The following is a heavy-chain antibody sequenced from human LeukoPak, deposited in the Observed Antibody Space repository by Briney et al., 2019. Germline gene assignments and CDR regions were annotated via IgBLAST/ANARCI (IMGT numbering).Heavy chain of an antibody. CDR2: INWNGGST. CDR3: ARVDCSSTSCFTNKGPLDY. V-gene: IGHV3-20*01. Sequence: PGGSLRLSCAASGFTFDDYGMSWVRQAPGKGLEWVSGINWNGGSTGYADSVKGRFTISRDNAKNSLYLQMNSLRAEDTALYHCARVDCSSTSCFTNKGPLDYWGQGTLVTVSS. D-gene: IGHD2-2*01. CDR1: GFTFDDYG. J-gene: IGHJ4*02.